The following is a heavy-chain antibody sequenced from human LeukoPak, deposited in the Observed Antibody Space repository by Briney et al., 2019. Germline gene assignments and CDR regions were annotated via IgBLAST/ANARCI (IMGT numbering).Heavy chain of an antibody. Sequence: GGSLRLSCAPSGFTVSSNYMGWVRQAPGKGLEWVSYINSGGGTNHADSVKGRFTISRDNSKNTLYLQMNSLRVEDTAVYYCARVSSDSNGWYHFDYWGQGTLVSVSS. D-gene: IGHD6-19*01. V-gene: IGHV3-53*01. CDR2: INSGGGT. J-gene: IGHJ4*02. CDR1: GFTVSSNY. CDR3: ARVSSDSNGWYHFDY.